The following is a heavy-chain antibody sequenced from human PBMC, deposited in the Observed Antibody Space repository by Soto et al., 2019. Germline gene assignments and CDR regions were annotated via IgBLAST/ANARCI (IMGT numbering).Heavy chain of an antibody. CDR1: GDSISTDY. CDR3: AKNWNCRSGVH. V-gene: IGHV4-59*08. CDR2: IYYGGST. J-gene: IGHJ4*02. Sequence: SETLSLTCTVSGDSISTDYWSWIRQSPGKGLEWIGFIYYGGSTNYNPSLKSRVTISVDTPKNQFSLKLSSVTAADTAVYYCAKNWNCRSGVHWGQGTLVTVS. D-gene: IGHD1-7*01.